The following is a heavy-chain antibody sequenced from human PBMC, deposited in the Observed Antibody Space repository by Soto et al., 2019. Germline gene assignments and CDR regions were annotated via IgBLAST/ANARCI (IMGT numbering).Heavy chain of an antibody. CDR1: GYIFMSYG. D-gene: IGHD2-15*01. CDR3: ARDVGRGLDP. V-gene: IGHV1-18*01. Sequence: QVQLVQSGAEVKNPGASVKVSCQASGYIFMSYGLSWVRQAPGQGLEWMGWISAYNGNTVYAQKLQGRVTMTTDTSTRTAYMELISLRSDDTAVYYCARDVGRGLDPWGQGTLVIVSS. J-gene: IGHJ5*02. CDR2: ISAYNGNT.